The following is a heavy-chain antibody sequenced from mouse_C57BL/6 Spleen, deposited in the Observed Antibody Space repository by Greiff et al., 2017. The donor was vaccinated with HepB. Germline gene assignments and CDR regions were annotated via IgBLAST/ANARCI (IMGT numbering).Heavy chain of an antibody. CDR2: INPSTGGT. Sequence: LVEPGASVKISCKASGYSFTGYYMNWVKQSPEKSLEWIGEINPSTGGTTYNQKFKAKATLTVDKSSSTAYMQLNSLTSEDSAVYYCARSYYYAMDYWGQGTSVTVSS. CDR1: GYSFTGYY. D-gene: IGHD2-12*01. J-gene: IGHJ4*01. CDR3: ARSYYYAMDY. V-gene: IGHV1-42*01.